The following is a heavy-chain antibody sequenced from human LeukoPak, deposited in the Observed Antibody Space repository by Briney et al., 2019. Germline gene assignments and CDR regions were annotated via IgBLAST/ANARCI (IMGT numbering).Heavy chain of an antibody. CDR1: GFAFSTYA. CDR3: AKDLSAGTVNPFFDS. D-gene: IGHD4-17*01. V-gene: IGHV3-30*09. J-gene: IGHJ4*02. Sequence: GRSLRLSCAAFGFAFSTYAMHWVRQAPGKGLEWVAIISYDANDKYYGDSVKGRFAISRDNSRNTLYLQMNSLRPEDVGVYYCAKDLSAGTVNPFFDSWGQGALVSVSS. CDR2: ISYDANDK.